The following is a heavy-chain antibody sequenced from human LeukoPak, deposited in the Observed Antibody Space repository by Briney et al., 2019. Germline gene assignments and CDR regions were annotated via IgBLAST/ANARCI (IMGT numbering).Heavy chain of an antibody. CDR2: IYYSGST. CDR3: ARSRTMRYDILTGHYGMDV. Sequence: PSESLSLTCTVSGGSISSYYWSWIRQPPGKGLEWIGYIYYSGSTNYNPSLKSRVTISVDTSMNQLSLKLSSVTAADTAVYYCARSRTMRYDILTGHYGMDVWGKGTTVTVSS. V-gene: IGHV4-59*01. D-gene: IGHD3-9*01. J-gene: IGHJ6*04. CDR1: GGSISSYY.